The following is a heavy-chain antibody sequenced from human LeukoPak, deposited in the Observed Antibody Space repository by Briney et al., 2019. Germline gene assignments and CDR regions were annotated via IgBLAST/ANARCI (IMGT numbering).Heavy chain of an antibody. Sequence: PSETLSLTCTVSGGSISSSSYYWDWIRQSPGKGLEWIGSIYYSGNTNYNASLKSRVTISVDTSKNQFSLKLSSVTAADTAVYYCARRPYYYDSSGGAFDIWGQGTMVTVSS. D-gene: IGHD3-22*01. CDR2: IYYSGNT. CDR3: ARRPYYYDSSGGAFDI. V-gene: IGHV4-39*01. J-gene: IGHJ3*02. CDR1: GGSISSSSYY.